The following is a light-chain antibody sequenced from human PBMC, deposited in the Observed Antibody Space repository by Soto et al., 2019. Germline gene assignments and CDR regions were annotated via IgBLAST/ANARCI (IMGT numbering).Light chain of an antibody. Sequence: VLTQSPATLSLSPGESATLSCRANQSISSYLTWYQQKPGQAPRLIIFDASNRAPGIPARFRGSGSGTDFTLSITSLETEDFAVYYCQQYGDSPWTFGQGTKVEIK. CDR2: DAS. V-gene: IGKV3-11*01. CDR1: QSISSY. J-gene: IGKJ1*01. CDR3: QQYGDSPWT.